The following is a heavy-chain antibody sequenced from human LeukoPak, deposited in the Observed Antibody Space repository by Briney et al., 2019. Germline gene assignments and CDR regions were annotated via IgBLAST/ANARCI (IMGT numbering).Heavy chain of an antibody. V-gene: IGHV3-48*04. CDR3: AKDLTGDRDY. CDR1: GFTFSIYS. CDR2: IGRSGDRTT. Sequence: GGSLRLSCAASGFTFSIYSLNWVRQAPGKGLEWVAYIGRSGDRTTKYADSVKGRFTVSRDDAKNTLYLQMNSLRAEDTALYYCAKDLTGDRDYWGQGTLVTVSS. D-gene: IGHD7-27*01. J-gene: IGHJ4*02.